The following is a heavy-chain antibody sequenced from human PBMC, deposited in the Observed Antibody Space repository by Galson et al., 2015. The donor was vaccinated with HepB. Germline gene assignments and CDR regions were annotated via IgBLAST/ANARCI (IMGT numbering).Heavy chain of an antibody. D-gene: IGHD2-15*01. J-gene: IGHJ3*02. CDR1: GGSISSGGYY. CDR3: AREGGGSPRGAFDI. Sequence: TLSLTCTVSGGSISSGGYYWSWIRQHPGKGLEWIGYIYYSGSTYYNPSLKSRVTISVDTSKNQFSLKLSSVTAADTAVCYCAREGGGSPRGAFDIWGQGTMVTVSS. CDR2: IYYSGST. V-gene: IGHV4-31*03.